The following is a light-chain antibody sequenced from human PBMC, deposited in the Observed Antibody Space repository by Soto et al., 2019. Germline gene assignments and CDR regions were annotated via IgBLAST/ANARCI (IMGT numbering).Light chain of an antibody. CDR1: QSLLHVNGYTY. Sequence: DIVMTQSPLSLPVTPGEPASISCRSSQSLLHVNGYTYLDWYLQKPGQSPQLLMYLVSIWAPGVPDRFSGSGSGTDVTLNISRVEAEDVGVYYCMQAVQIPGTFGQGTKVEI. J-gene: IGKJ1*01. CDR3: MQAVQIPGT. V-gene: IGKV2-28*01. CDR2: LVS.